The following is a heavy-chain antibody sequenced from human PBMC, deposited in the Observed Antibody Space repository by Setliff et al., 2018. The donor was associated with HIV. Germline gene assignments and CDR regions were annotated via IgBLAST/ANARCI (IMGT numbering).Heavy chain of an antibody. CDR2: VYYTGST. Sequence: SETLSLTCTLSGGSVSSTTYYWGWLRQPPGKGLERIGSVYYTGSTYYSPSLNSRFTISVDTSKNQFSLKLSPVTAADTAVYYCARGGYIAARFYYFDYWGQGILVTVSS. D-gene: IGHD6-6*01. CDR1: GGSVSSTTYY. CDR3: ARGGYIAARFYYFDY. J-gene: IGHJ4*02. V-gene: IGHV4-39*07.